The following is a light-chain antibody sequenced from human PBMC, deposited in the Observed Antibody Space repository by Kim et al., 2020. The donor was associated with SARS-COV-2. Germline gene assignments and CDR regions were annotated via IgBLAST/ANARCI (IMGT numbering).Light chain of an antibody. CDR3: KQYGSSPWT. J-gene: IGKJ1*01. CDR1: QSVSSSY. Sequence: EIVLTQSPCTLSLSPGERATLSCRASQSVSSSYLAWYQQKPGQAPRLLIYGASSRATGIPDRFSGSGSGTDFTLTISRLEPEDFAVYYCKQYGSSPWTFGQGTKVDSK. CDR2: GAS. V-gene: IGKV3-20*01.